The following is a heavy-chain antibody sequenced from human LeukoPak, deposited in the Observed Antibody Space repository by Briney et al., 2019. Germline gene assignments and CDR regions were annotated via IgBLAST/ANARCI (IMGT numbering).Heavy chain of an antibody. J-gene: IGHJ4*02. CDR2: ISGSGGST. V-gene: IGHV3-23*01. Sequence: GGSLRLSCAASGFTFSSYAMSWVRQAPGKGLERVSAISGSGGSTYYADSVKGRFTISRDNSKNTLYLQMNSLRAEDTAVYYCANPPRRDGYNSGYWGQGTLVTVSS. CDR1: GFTFSSYA. D-gene: IGHD5-24*01. CDR3: ANPPRRDGYNSGY.